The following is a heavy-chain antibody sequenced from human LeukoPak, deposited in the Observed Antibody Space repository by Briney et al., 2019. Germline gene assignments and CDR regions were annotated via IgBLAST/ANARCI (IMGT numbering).Heavy chain of an antibody. D-gene: IGHD1-20*01. V-gene: IGHV3-15*01. CDR1: GFTFSNAW. J-gene: IGHJ3*02. CDR2: IKSKTDGGTT. Sequence: GGSLRLSCAASGFTFSNAWMSWVRQAPGKGLEWVGRIKSKTDGGTTDYAAPVKGRFTISRDDSKNTLYLQMNSLKTEDAAVYYCTTFFRITGTPFSDAFDIWGQGTMVTVSS. CDR3: TTFFRITGTPFSDAFDI.